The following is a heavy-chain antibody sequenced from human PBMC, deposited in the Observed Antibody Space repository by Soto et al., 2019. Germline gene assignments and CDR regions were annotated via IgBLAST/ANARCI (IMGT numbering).Heavy chain of an antibody. CDR2: IYPGNSDI. D-gene: IGHD3-22*01. J-gene: IGHJ4*02. Sequence: PGESLKISCKGSGYSFTNYWIGWVRQMPGKGLEWMGIIYPGNSDIRYNPSFQGQVTMSADRSISTAYLQWSNLKAWDTAMYYCTRRSGLESSGYYSYWGQGTPVTVSS. CDR3: TRRSGLESSGYYSY. V-gene: IGHV5-51*01. CDR1: GYSFTNYW.